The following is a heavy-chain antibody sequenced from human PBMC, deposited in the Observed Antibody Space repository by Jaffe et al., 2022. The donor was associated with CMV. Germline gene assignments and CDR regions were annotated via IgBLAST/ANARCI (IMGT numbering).Heavy chain of an antibody. Sequence: QVTLKESGPVLVKPTETLTLTCTVSGFSLSNARMGVSWIRQPPGKALEWLAHIFSNDEKSYSTSLKSRLTISKDTSKSQVVLTMTNMDPVDTATYYCARIQGRAAARNYYYYYYMDVWGKGTTVTVSS. CDR1: GFSLSNARMG. V-gene: IGHV2-26*01. D-gene: IGHD6-13*01. CDR3: ARIQGRAAARNYYYYYYMDV. J-gene: IGHJ6*03. CDR2: IFSNDEK.